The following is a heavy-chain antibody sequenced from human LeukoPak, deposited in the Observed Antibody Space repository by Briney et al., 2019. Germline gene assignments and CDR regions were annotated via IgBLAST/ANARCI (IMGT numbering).Heavy chain of an antibody. CDR2: IYYTGSS. V-gene: IGHV4-59*02. CDR3: ARMVVSAWYFDY. CDR1: GGSVSDYY. Sequence: SETLSLTCTVSGGSVSDYYWSWIRQSPGKGLEWIGYIYYTGSSSYNPSLRSRVTISADTSKNQFSLKLSSVTAADTAVYYCARMVVSAWYFDYWGQGTLVTVSS. J-gene: IGHJ4*02. D-gene: IGHD2-8*01.